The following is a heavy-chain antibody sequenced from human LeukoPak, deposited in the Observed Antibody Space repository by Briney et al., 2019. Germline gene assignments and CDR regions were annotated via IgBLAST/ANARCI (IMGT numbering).Heavy chain of an antibody. CDR1: GGSFSGYY. Sequence: SETLSLTCAVYGGSFSGYYWSWIRQPPGKGLEWIGEINHSGSTNYNPSLKSRVTISVDTSKNQFSLKLSSVTAADTAVYYCARRVKKDYYMDVWGKGTTVTVSS. J-gene: IGHJ6*03. CDR3: ARRVKKDYYMDV. CDR2: INHSGST. V-gene: IGHV4-34*01.